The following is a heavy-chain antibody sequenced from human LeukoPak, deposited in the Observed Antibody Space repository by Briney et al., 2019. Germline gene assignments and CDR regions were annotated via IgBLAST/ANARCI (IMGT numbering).Heavy chain of an antibody. D-gene: IGHD3-3*01. CDR1: GFTFSSCA. Sequence: PGGSLRLSCAASGFTFSSCAMSWVRQAPGKGLEWVSAISGSGGSTYYADSVKGRFTISRDNSENTLYMQMNSLRAEDTAVYYCARFPHPTPYYDFWSGSPVMDVWGQGTTVTASS. V-gene: IGHV3-23*01. CDR3: ARFPHPTPYYDFWSGSPVMDV. CDR2: ISGSGGST. J-gene: IGHJ6*02.